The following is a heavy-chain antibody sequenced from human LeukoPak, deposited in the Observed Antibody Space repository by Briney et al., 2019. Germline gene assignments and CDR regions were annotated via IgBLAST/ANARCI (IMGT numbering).Heavy chain of an antibody. CDR1: GHSISSGYY. CDR2: IYHSGST. CDR3: ARLFSGVLDY. J-gene: IGHJ4*02. Sequence: SETLSLTCAVSGHSISSGYYWGWIRQPPGKGLEWIGSIYHSGSTYYNPSLKSRVTISVDTSKNQFSLKLSSVTAADTAVYYCARLFSGVLDYWGQGTLVTVSS. V-gene: IGHV4-38-2*01. D-gene: IGHD3-3*01.